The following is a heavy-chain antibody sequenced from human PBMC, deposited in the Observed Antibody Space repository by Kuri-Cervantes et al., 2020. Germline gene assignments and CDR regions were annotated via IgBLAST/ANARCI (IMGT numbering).Heavy chain of an antibody. CDR3: ARSRLMYGDYRGIFDY. Sequence: GESLKISCAASGFTFSSYWMSWVRQAPGEGLEWVANIKQDGSEKYYVDSVKGRFTISRDNAKNSLYLQMNSLRAEDTAVYYCARSRLMYGDYRGIFDYWSQGTLVTVSS. V-gene: IGHV3-7*01. J-gene: IGHJ4*02. CDR1: GFTFSSYW. CDR2: IKQDGSEK. D-gene: IGHD4-17*01.